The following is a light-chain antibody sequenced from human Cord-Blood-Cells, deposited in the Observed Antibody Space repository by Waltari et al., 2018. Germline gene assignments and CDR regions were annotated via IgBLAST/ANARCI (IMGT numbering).Light chain of an antibody. Sequence: EIVMTQSPATLSVSPGERATLSCRASQSVSSNLAWYQQKPGQAPRLLIYGASTRATGILARFSGSGSGTEFTLTISSLQSVDFAVYYCQQYNNWPPGKAFGQGTKVEIK. CDR3: QQYNNWPPGKA. CDR1: QSVSSN. J-gene: IGKJ1*01. V-gene: IGKV3-15*01. CDR2: GAS.